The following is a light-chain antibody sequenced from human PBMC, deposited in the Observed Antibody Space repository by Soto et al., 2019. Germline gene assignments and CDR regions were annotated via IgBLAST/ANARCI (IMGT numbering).Light chain of an antibody. J-gene: IGKJ4*01. Sequence: DIQMTQSPSSVSASVGDRVTITCRASQAIDSWLAWYQQKPGEAPKLLIFTGSLLHSGVPPRFSGSGSGTDFTLTISSLQPEDFATYFCQQSYSPPFTFGGGAKVEIK. V-gene: IGKV1-12*01. CDR1: QAIDSW. CDR3: QQSYSPPFT. CDR2: TGS.